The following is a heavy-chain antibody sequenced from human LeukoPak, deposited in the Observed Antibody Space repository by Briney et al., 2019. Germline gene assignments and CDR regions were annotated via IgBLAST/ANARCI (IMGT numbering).Heavy chain of an antibody. CDR1: GGSISSYY. CDR3: ARHADSSGYNNWFDP. Sequence: PSETLSLTCTVSGGSISSYYWSWIRQPPGKGLEWIGYIYYSGSTYYNPSLKSRVTISVDTSKNQFSLKLSSVTAADTAVYYCARHADSSGYNNWFDPWGQGTLVTVSS. CDR2: IYYSGST. J-gene: IGHJ5*02. D-gene: IGHD3-22*01. V-gene: IGHV4-59*08.